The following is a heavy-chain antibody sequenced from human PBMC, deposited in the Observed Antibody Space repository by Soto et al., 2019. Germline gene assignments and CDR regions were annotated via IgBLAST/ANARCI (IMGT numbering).Heavy chain of an antibody. CDR1: GFTFGGSA. J-gene: IGHJ4*02. CDR2: IRSKTNSYAT. Sequence: GGSLRLSCAASGFTFGGSAMHWVRQASGKGLEWVGHIRSKTNSYATAYAESVKGRFTISRDDSMNTAYLQMNSLKTEDTAVYFCTRQTDAVQWLVVPTDYNFDYWGQGTLVTSPQ. CDR3: TRQTDAVQWLVVPTDYNFDY. D-gene: IGHD6-19*01. V-gene: IGHV3-73*01.